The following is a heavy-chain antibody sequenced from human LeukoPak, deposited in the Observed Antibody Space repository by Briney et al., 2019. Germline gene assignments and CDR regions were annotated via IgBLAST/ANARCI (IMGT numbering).Heavy chain of an antibody. J-gene: IGHJ6*03. D-gene: IGHD1-26*01. CDR2: ITSSSSYT. V-gene: IGHV3-21*01. CDR1: GITFSNYN. Sequence: GGSLRLSCAAPGITFSNYNMNWVRQAPGKGLEWISAITSSSSYTFYADSVKGRFTISRGNAQNSLYLQMNSLRAEDTAVYFCARATWDPNYYYMDVWGKGTTVTISS. CDR3: ARATWDPNYYYMDV.